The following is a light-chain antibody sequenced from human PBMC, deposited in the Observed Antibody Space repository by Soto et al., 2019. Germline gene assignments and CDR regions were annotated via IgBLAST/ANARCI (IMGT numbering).Light chain of an antibody. CDR1: KLGTKY. CDR3: QAWDRSTVV. Sequence: SYELTQPPSVSVSQGHTASITCSGDKLGTKYACWYQQKPGQSPILVIYQDTKRPSGIPERFAGSNSGNTATLTISGTQAMDEADYYCQAWDRSTVVFGGGTKLTVL. J-gene: IGLJ2*01. CDR2: QDT. V-gene: IGLV3-1*01.